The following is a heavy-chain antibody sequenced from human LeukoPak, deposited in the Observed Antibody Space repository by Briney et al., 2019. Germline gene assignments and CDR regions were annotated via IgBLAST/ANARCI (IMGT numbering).Heavy chain of an antibody. CDR2: ISGSGAST. J-gene: IGHJ4*02. V-gene: IGHV3-23*01. CDR3: GKGSRGYTHCYLDS. Sequence: GGSLRLSCAPSGFSFNGHVMSWVRQAPGKGLEWVSSISGSGASTFYADSVKGRFTLSKDTSSNTLFLQMNSLRAEDTAVYYCGKGSRGYTHCYLDSWGEGTHVTVS. CDR1: GFSFNGHV. D-gene: IGHD3-10*01.